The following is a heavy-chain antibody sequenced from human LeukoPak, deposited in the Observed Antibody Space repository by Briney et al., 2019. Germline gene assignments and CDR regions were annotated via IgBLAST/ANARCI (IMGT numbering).Heavy chain of an antibody. D-gene: IGHD2-2*01. CDR1: GYTFTSYD. CDR2: MNPNSGNT. Sequence: GASVKVSCKASGYTFTSYDINWVRQATGQGLEWMGWMNPNSGNTGYAQKFQGRVTMTRNTSISTAYMELSSLRSEDTAVYYCARARRYCSSTSCSYYMDVWGKGTTVTVSS. V-gene: IGHV1-8*01. CDR3: ARARRYCSSTSCSYYMDV. J-gene: IGHJ6*03.